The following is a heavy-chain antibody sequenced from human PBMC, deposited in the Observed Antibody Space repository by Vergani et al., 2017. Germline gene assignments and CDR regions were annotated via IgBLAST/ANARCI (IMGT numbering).Heavy chain of an antibody. Sequence: QVQLVQSGAEVKKPGSSVKVSCKASGGTFSSYAISWVRQAPGHGLEWMGGIIPIFGTANYAQKFQGRVTITADESTSTAYMELSSLRSEDTAVYYCASRDITIFGVVIIRGYYYYGMDVWGQGTTVTVSS. J-gene: IGHJ6*02. CDR2: IIPIFGTA. V-gene: IGHV1-69*01. D-gene: IGHD3-3*01. CDR1: GGTFSSYA. CDR3: ASRDITIFGVVIIRGYYYYGMDV.